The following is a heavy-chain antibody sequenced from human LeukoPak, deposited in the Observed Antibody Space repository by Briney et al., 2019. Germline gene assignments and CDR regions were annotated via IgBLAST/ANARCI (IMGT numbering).Heavy chain of an antibody. CDR3: ARNGYYSSSWYMNY. Sequence: GASGKVSCKASGYTFTGYYMHWVRQAPGQGLEWMGWINPNSGGTNYAQKFQGRVTMTRDTSISTAYMELSRLRSDDTAVYYCARNGYYSSSWYMNYWGQGTLVTVSS. CDR2: INPNSGGT. CDR1: GYTFTGYY. J-gene: IGHJ4*02. D-gene: IGHD6-13*01. V-gene: IGHV1-2*02.